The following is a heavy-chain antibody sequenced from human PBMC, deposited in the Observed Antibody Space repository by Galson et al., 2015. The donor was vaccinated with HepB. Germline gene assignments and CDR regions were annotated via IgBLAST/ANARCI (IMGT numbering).Heavy chain of an antibody. J-gene: IGHJ4*02. V-gene: IGHV1-18*01. CDR2: ISAYNGNT. CDR3: ARNPPIPVAGMEVDY. Sequence: SVKVSCKASGYTFTSYGISWVRQAPGQGLEWMGWISAYNGNTNYAQKLQGRVTMTTDTSTSTAYMELRSLRSDDTAVYYCARNPPIPVAGMEVDYWGQGTLVTVSS. D-gene: IGHD6-19*01. CDR1: GYTFTSYG.